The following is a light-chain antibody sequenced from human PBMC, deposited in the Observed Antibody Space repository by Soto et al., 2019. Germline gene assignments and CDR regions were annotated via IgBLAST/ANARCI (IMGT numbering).Light chain of an antibody. CDR1: QSVGRNY. CDR3: QQYATSPLT. Sequence: EVVLTQSPGTLSVSPGERVTLSCRASQSVGRNYLAWYQQKPSQAPRLLINGASSRATGIPERFSGSGSGTDFTLTISRLEPEDFAVYYCQQYATSPLTFGGGTKVETK. J-gene: IGKJ4*01. V-gene: IGKV3-20*01. CDR2: GAS.